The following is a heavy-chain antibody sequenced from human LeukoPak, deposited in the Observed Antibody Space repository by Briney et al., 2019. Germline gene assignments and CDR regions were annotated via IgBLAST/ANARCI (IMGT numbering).Heavy chain of an antibody. D-gene: IGHD3-3*01. J-gene: IGHJ4*02. CDR1: GFTFNIYA. Sequence: PGGSLRRSCAASGFTFNIYAMHWVRQAPGKGLESVSSISNTGRSTYYAKSVKGRFTISRDNSKNTVYLQMGSLRAEDMAVYYCARSGSDFWSAHYWGQGTLVTVSS. CDR3: ARSGSDFWSAHY. V-gene: IGHV3-64*01. CDR2: ISNTGRST.